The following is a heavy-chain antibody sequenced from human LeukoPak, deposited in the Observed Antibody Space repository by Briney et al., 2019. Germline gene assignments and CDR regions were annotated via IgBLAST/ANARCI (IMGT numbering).Heavy chain of an antibody. D-gene: IGHD3-9*01. CDR2: IYYNGRTNYNPWRT. Sequence: SETLSLTCTVSGGAISNYYWNWIRQPPPKGLEWIGCIYYNGRTNYNPWRTNYNPSLKSLVTISVDTSKNQFSLKLSSVTAADAAVYYCARAEGLRYFGDCWGRGTQVTVSS. V-gene: IGHV4-59*01. CDR1: GGAISNYY. J-gene: IGHJ4*02. CDR3: ARAEGLRYFGDC.